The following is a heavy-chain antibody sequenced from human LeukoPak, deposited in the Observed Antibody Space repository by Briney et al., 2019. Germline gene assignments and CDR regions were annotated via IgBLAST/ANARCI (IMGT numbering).Heavy chain of an antibody. V-gene: IGHV5-51*01. J-gene: IGHJ6*02. D-gene: IGHD2-2*01. Sequence: GESLNISCKGSGYSFTSYWIGWVRQMPGKGLEWMGIIYPGDSDTRYSPSFQGQVTISADKSISTACLQWSSLKASDTAMYYCALGYCSSTSCYGSGTDVWGQGTTVTVSS. CDR1: GYSFTSYW. CDR3: ALGYCSSTSCYGSGTDV. CDR2: IYPGDSDT.